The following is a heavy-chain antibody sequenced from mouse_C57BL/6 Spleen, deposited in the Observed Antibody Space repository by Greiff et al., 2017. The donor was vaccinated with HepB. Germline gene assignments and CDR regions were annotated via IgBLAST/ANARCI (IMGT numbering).Heavy chain of an antibody. Sequence: VQVVESGAELVRPGTSVKVSCKASGYAFTNYLIEWVKQRPGQGLEWIGVINPGSGGTNYNEKFKGKATLTADKSSSTAYMQLSSLTSEDSAVYFCARWSEDYWGQGTSVTVSS. CDR3: ARWSEDY. V-gene: IGHV1-54*01. CDR1: GYAFTNYL. CDR2: INPGSGGT. J-gene: IGHJ4*01.